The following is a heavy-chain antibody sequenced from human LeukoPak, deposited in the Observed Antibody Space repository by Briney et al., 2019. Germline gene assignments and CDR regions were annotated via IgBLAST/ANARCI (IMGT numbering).Heavy chain of an antibody. CDR3: ARGKAGRTEFDY. J-gene: IGHJ4*02. D-gene: IGHD2-8*02. V-gene: IGHV3-30-3*01. CDR1: GFTFSSYA. CDR2: ISYDGSNK. Sequence: PGRSLRLSCAASGFTFSSYAMHWVRQATGKGLEWVAVISYDGSNKYYADSVKGRFTISRDNSKNTLYLQMNSLRAEDTAVYYCARGKAGRTEFDYWGQGTLVTVSS.